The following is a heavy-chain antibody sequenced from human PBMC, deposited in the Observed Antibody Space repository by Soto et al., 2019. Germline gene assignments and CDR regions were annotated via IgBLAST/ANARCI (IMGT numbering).Heavy chain of an antibody. V-gene: IGHV4-31*03. CDR3: ARDSPYDFWSGYTNAFDI. Sequence: QVQLQESGPGLVKPSQTLSLTCTVSGGSISSRGYYWIWIRQHPGKGLERIGYIYYSGSTYYNPSLKSRVTISVDTSENQFSLKLSSVTDADTAVYYCARDSPYDFWSGYTNAFDIWGQGTMVTVSS. D-gene: IGHD3-3*01. CDR2: IYYSGST. J-gene: IGHJ3*02. CDR1: GGSISSRGYY.